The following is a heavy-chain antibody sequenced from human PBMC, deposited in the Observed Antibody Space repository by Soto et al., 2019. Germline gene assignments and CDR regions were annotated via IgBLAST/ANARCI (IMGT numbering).Heavy chain of an antibody. V-gene: IGHV1-69*01. D-gene: IGHD3-22*01. CDR3: ASCDSYDSSGYYHYYYGMDV. CDR2: IIPIFGTA. CDR1: GGTFSSYA. Sequence: QVQLVQSGAEVKKPGSSVKVSCKASGGTFSSYAISWVRQAPGQGLEWMGGIIPIFGTANYAQKFQGRVTITADESTSTAYMELSSLRSEDTAVYYCASCDSYDSSGYYHYYYGMDVWGQGTTVTVSS. J-gene: IGHJ6*02.